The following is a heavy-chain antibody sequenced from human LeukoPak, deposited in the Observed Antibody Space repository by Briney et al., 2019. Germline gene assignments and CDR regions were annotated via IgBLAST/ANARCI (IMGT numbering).Heavy chain of an antibody. J-gene: IGHJ4*02. V-gene: IGHV3-21*04. CDR3: ARGGWFGELLFDY. D-gene: IGHD3-10*01. CDR2: ISRSSGYI. CDR1: GITFSSYD. Sequence: GGSLRLSCAASGITFSSYDMNWVRQAPGKGLEWVSSISRSSGYIYYADSVKGRFTISRDNAKNSLYLQMNSLRAEDTALYYCARGGWFGELLFDYWGQGTLVTVSS.